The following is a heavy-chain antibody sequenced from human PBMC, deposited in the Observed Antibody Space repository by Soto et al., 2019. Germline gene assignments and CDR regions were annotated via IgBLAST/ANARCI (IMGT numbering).Heavy chain of an antibody. D-gene: IGHD2-2*01. CDR3: ARVAGLCSSTSCYVDY. V-gene: IGHV3-33*01. J-gene: IGHJ4*02. CDR2: IWYDGSNK. CDR1: GFTFSSYG. Sequence: VQLVESGGGVVQPGRSLRLSCAASGFTFSSYGMHWVRQAPGKGLEWVAIIWYDGSNKYYADSVKGRFTISRDNSKNTLYLQMNSLRAEDTAVYYCARVAGLCSSTSCYVDYWGQGTLVTVSS.